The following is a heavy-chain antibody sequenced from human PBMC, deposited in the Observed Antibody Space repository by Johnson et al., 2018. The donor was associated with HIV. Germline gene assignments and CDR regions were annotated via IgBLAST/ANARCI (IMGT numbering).Heavy chain of an antibody. V-gene: IGHV3-30*02. Sequence: QMLLVESGGGLVQPGGSLRLSCAASGFTVSSYGMHWVRQAPGKGLEWVAFIRYDGSNKYYADSVKGRFTISRDNSKNTLYLQMNSLRAEDTAVYYCARDYREANAFDIWGQGTMVTVSS. CDR2: IRYDGSNK. D-gene: IGHD1-26*01. CDR1: GFTVSSYG. CDR3: ARDYREANAFDI. J-gene: IGHJ3*02.